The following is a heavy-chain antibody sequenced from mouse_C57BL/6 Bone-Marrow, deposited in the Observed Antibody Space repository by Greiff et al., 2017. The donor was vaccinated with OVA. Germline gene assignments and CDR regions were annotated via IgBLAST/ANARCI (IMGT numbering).Heavy chain of an antibody. CDR1: GYTFTNYW. D-gene: IGHD2-2*01. CDR2: IYPGGGYT. Sequence: VKLMESGAELVRPGTSVKMSCKASGYTFTNYWIGWAKQRPGHGLEWIGDIYPGGGYTNYNEKFKGKATLTADKSSSTAYMQFSSLTSEDSAIYYCARWFLYFDYWGQGTTLTVSS. V-gene: IGHV1-63*01. CDR3: ARWFLYFDY. J-gene: IGHJ2*01.